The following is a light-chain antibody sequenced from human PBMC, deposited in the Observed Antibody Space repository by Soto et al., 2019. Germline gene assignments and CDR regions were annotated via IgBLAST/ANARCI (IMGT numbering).Light chain of an antibody. CDR1: SSNIGAGYD. CDR3: QSYDSSLSGVV. Sequence: QSVLTQPPSVSGAPGQRVTISCTGSSSNIGAGYDVHWYQQLPGTAPKLIIYGNSNRPSGVPDRFSGSKSGTSASLAITGLQAEDEADYYCQSYDSSLSGVVFVGGTKLTVL. V-gene: IGLV1-40*01. CDR2: GNS. J-gene: IGLJ2*01.